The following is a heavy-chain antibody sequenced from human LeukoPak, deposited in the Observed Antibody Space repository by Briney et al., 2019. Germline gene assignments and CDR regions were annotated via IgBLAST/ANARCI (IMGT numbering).Heavy chain of an antibody. Sequence: GGSLRLSCAASGFTFSSYDMNWVRQAPGKGLEWVSYISTDGTTKYYADSVKGRFTISRDNAKNSLYLQMNSLRAEDTAVYYCAREHPPLDTPTENWFDPWGQGTLVTVSS. V-gene: IGHV3-48*03. CDR1: GFTFSSYD. D-gene: IGHD2-2*02. CDR3: AREHPPLDTPTENWFDP. J-gene: IGHJ5*02. CDR2: ISTDGTTK.